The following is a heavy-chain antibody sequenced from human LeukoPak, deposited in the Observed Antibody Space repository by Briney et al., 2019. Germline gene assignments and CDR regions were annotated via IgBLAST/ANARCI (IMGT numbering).Heavy chain of an antibody. V-gene: IGHV4-59*01. D-gene: IGHD3-10*01. CDR3: ARVFYGSGSYYYFDY. J-gene: IGHJ4*02. Sequence: SETLSLTCTVSGGSISSYYWSWIRQPPGKGLEWIGYIYYSGSTNYNPSLKSRVTTSVDTSKNQFSLKLSSVTAADTAVYYCARVFYGSGSYYYFDYWGQGTLVTVSS. CDR2: IYYSGST. CDR1: GGSISSYY.